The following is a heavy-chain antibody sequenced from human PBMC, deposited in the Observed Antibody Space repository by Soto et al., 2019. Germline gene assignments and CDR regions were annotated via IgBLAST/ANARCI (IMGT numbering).Heavy chain of an antibody. V-gene: IGHV4-59*12. CDR1: GGSISSYY. Sequence: SETLSLTCTFSGGSISSYYWSLIRQPPGKGLEWIGYIYYSGSTNYNPSLKSRVTISVDTSKNQFSLKLSSVTAADTAVYYCARDVDTAMGLDYWGQGTLVTVSS. D-gene: IGHD5-18*01. CDR2: IYYSGST. CDR3: ARDVDTAMGLDY. J-gene: IGHJ4*02.